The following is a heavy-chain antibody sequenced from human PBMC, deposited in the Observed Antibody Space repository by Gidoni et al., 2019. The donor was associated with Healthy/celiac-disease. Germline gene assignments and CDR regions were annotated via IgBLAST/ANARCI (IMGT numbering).Heavy chain of an antibody. CDR1: GFTFSNAW. V-gene: IGHV3-15*01. Sequence: AASGFTFSNAWMSWVRQAPGKGLEWVGRIKSKTDGGTTDYAAPVKGRFTISRDDSKNTLYLQMNSLKTEDTAVYYCTTAFPYDILTGYYNPMGFDYWGQGTLVTVSS. CDR3: TTAFPYDILTGYYNPMGFDY. CDR2: IKSKTDGGTT. D-gene: IGHD3-9*01. J-gene: IGHJ4*02.